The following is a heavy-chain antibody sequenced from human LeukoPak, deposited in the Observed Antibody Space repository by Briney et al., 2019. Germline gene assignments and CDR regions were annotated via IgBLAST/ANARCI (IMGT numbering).Heavy chain of an antibody. CDR1: GYIFCIFD. CDR2: FSCYGGST. J-gene: IGHJ5*02. V-gene: IGHV3-64D*06. D-gene: IGHD2-15*01. Sequence: HPGGPLTLPCSASGYIFCIFDMHWLREAPGKGLEYFLHFSCYGGSTYYADSVQSRFTISRDNSKNTLYLQMSSLRAEDTAVYYCVKDSCSGGSCYSFHPWGQGTLVTVSS. CDR3: VKDSCSGGSCYSFHP.